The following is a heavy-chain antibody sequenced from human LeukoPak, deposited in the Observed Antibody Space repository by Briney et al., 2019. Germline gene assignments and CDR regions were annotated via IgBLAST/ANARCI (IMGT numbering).Heavy chain of an antibody. J-gene: IGHJ4*02. Sequence: QTGGSLRLSCAASGFTFSSYEMNWVRQASGKGLEWVSYISSSGSTIYYADSVEGRFTISRDNAKNSLYLQMNSLRAEDTAVYYCARGARIAAAAFDYWGQGTLVTVSS. CDR2: ISSSGSTI. V-gene: IGHV3-48*03. CDR1: GFTFSSYE. CDR3: ARGARIAAAAFDY. D-gene: IGHD6-13*01.